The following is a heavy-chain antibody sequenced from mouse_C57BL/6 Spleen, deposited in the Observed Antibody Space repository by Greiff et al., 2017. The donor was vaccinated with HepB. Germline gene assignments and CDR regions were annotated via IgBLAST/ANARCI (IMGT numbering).Heavy chain of an antibody. CDR1: GFSFNTYA. CDR2: IRSKSNNYAT. V-gene: IGHV10-1*01. J-gene: IGHJ1*03. CDR3: ARHSDRYFDV. Sequence: EVMLVESGGGLVQPKGSLKLSCAASGFSFNTYAMNWVRQAPGKGVERVARIRSKSNNYATYYADSVKDRFTISRDDSESMLYLQMNNLKTEDTAMYYCARHSDRYFDVWGTGTTVTVSS.